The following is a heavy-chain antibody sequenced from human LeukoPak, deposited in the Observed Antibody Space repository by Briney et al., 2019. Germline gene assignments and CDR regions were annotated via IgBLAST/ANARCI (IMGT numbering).Heavy chain of an antibody. CDR3: AKDPGPFDYGDYVSWYFDL. J-gene: IGHJ2*01. CDR2: ISGRGGST. D-gene: IGHD4-17*01. Sequence: GGSLRLSCAASGFTFSSDGMSWVRQAPGKGLEWVSAISGRGGSTYYADSVKGRFTISRDNSKNTLYLQMNSLRAEDTAVYYCAKDPGPFDYGDYVSWYFDLWGRGTLVTVSS. CDR1: GFTFSSDG. V-gene: IGHV3-23*01.